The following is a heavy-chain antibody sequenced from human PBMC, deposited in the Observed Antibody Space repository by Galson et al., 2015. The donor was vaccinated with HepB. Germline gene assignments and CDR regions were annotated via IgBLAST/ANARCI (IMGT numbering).Heavy chain of an antibody. V-gene: IGHV3-11*01. CDR1: GFTFSDYY. CDR3: ARNPIDSSSLSFGY. J-gene: IGHJ4*02. CDR2: ISSSGSTI. D-gene: IGHD3-22*01. Sequence: SLRLSCAASGFTFSDYYMSWIRQAPGKGLEWVSYISSSGSTIYYADSVKGRFTISRDNAKNSLYLQMNSLRAEDTAVYYCARNPIDSSSLSFGYWGQGTLVTVSS.